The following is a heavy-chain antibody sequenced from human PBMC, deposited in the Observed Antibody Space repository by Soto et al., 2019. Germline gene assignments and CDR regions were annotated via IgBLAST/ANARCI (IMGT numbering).Heavy chain of an antibody. CDR3: ASLIAVAGKGGDYFDY. Sequence: QVQLQESGPGLVKPSGTLSLTCAVSSGSISSSNWWSWVRQPPGKGLEWIGEIYHSGSTNYNPSPKSRVTISVDTSKNQFSLKLSSVTAADTAVYYCASLIAVAGKGGDYFDYWGQGTLVTVSS. D-gene: IGHD6-19*01. V-gene: IGHV4-4*02. CDR2: IYHSGST. J-gene: IGHJ4*02. CDR1: SGSISSSNW.